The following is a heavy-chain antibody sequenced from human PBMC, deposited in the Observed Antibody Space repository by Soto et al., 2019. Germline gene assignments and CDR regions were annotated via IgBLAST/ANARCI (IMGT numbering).Heavy chain of an antibody. CDR3: AKDGGFDIVVVPADFSIDY. V-gene: IGHV3-23*01. CDR1: GFTFSSYA. D-gene: IGHD2-2*01. CDR2: ISGSGGST. J-gene: IGHJ4*02. Sequence: GGSLRLSCAASGFTFSSYAMSWVRQAPGKGLEWVSAISGSGGSTYYADSVKGRFTISRDNSKNTLYLQMNSLRAEDTAVYYCAKDGGFDIVVVPADFSIDYWGQGTLVTVSS.